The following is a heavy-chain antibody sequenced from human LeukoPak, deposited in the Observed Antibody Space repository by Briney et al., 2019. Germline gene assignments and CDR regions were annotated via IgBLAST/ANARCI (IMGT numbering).Heavy chain of an antibody. Sequence: GGSLRLSCAASGFTFSSYSMNWVRQAPGKGLEWVSSISSSSSYIYYADSVKGRFTISRDNAKNSLYLQMNSLRAEDTAVYYCARDYGGNSGSFGYWGQGTLVTVSS. V-gene: IGHV3-21*01. CDR2: ISSSSSYI. J-gene: IGHJ4*02. CDR3: ARDYGGNSGSFGY. CDR1: GFTFSSYS. D-gene: IGHD4-23*01.